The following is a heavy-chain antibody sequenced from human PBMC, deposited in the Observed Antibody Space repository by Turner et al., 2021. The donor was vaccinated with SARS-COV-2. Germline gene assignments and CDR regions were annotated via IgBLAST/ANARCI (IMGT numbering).Heavy chain of an antibody. CDR3: ARVDYYYYGMDV. V-gene: IGHV4-30-2*01. J-gene: IGHJ6*02. CDR1: GGSISSGGYS. Sequence: QLQLQESGSGLVKHSQTLSLTCAVSGGSISSGGYSWSWIRQPPGKGLEWIGYIYHSGSTYYNPSLKSRVTISLDRSKNQFSLKLSSVTAADTAVYYCARVDYYYYGMDVWGQGTTVTVSS. CDR2: IYHSGST.